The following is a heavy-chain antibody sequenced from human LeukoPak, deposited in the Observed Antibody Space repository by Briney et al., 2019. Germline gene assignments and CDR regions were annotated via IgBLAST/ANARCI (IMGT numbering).Heavy chain of an antibody. J-gene: IGHJ5*02. D-gene: IGHD2-15*01. Sequence: ASVKVSCKASGYTFNDYYMHWVRQAPGQGLEWMGRINPDSGGTDYAQKFQGRVTTTRDTSISTVYMELRRLRYDDTAAYYCARGPLEYCSGGTCYSGRNWFDPWGQGTLVTVSS. CDR3: ARGPLEYCSGGTCYSGRNWFDP. CDR2: INPDSGGT. V-gene: IGHV1-2*02. CDR1: GYTFNDYY.